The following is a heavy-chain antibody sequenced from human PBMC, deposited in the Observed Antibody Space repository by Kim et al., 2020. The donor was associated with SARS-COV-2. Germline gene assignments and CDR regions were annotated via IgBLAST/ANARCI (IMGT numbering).Heavy chain of an antibody. CDR3: ARGDKGSGSYYNFDY. V-gene: IGHV3-53*01. D-gene: IGHD3-10*01. Sequence: GGSLRLSCAASGFTVSSNYMSWVRQAPGKGLEWVSIIYSGGSTYYADSVKGRFTISRDNSKNTLYLQMNSLRAEDTAVYYCARGDKGSGSYYNFDYWGQGTVVTVSS. CDR1: GFTVSSNY. CDR2: IYSGGST. J-gene: IGHJ4*02.